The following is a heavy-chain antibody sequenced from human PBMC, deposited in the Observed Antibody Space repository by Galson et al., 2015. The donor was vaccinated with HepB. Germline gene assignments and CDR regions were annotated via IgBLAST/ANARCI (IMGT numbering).Heavy chain of an antibody. Sequence: SLRLSCAASGFTFSDFYISWIRQAPGKGLEWVSYISGGSTYTNYAASVKGRFTISRDNAKNSVFLQMNSLRAEDTAVYYCARDSIYVNAFDNCGRGTLVTVSS. CDR3: ARDSIYVNAFDN. J-gene: IGHJ3*02. D-gene: IGHD2/OR15-2a*01. V-gene: IGHV3-11*06. CDR2: ISGGSTYT. CDR1: GFTFSDFY.